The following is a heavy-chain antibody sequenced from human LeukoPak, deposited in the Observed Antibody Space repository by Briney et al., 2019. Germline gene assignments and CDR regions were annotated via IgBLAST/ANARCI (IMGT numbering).Heavy chain of an antibody. CDR1: GGSISSGGYY. Sequence: SETLSLTCTVSGGSISSGGYYWSCIRQYPGKGLEWIGYIYYSGSTYYNPSLKSRVTISVDTSKNQFSLKLSSVTAADTAVYYCARVPSGYDGGYFDYWGQGTLVTVSS. V-gene: IGHV4-31*03. J-gene: IGHJ4*02. D-gene: IGHD5-12*01. CDR2: IYYSGST. CDR3: ARVPSGYDGGYFDY.